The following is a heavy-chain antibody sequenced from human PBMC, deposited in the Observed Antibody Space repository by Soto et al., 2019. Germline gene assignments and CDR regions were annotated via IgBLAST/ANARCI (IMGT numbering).Heavy chain of an antibody. CDR2: IYYSGST. J-gene: IGHJ4*02. D-gene: IGHD6-19*01. CDR1: GGSISSYY. V-gene: IGHV4-59*01. Sequence: SETLSLTCTVSGGSISSYYWSWIRQPPGKGLEWIGYIYYSGSTNYNPSLKSRVTISVDTSKNQFSLKLSSVTAADTAVYYCARAGGWYSAYLFDYCGQGTLVTGSA. CDR3: ARAGGWYSAYLFDY.